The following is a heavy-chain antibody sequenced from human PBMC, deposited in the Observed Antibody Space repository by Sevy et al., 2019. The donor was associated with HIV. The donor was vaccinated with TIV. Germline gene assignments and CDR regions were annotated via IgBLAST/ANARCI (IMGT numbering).Heavy chain of an antibody. V-gene: IGHV4-34*01. J-gene: IGHJ6*02. D-gene: IGHD6-13*01. CDR1: GGSFSGYY. CDR3: ARARIAAGGDYYYYGMDV. Sequence: SENLSLTCAVYGGSFSGYYWSWIRQPPGKGLEWIGEINHSGSTNYNPSLKSRVTISVDTSKNQFSLKLSSVTAADTAVYYCARARIAAGGDYYYYGMDVWGQGTTVTVSS. CDR2: INHSGST.